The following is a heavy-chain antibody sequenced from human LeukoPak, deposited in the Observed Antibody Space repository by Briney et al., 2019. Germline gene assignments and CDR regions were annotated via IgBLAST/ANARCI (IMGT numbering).Heavy chain of an antibody. D-gene: IGHD3-9*01. CDR3: AKDIDAYYHYYGMDV. Sequence: GRSLRLSCAASGFTFDDYAMHWVRQAPGKGLEWVSSISWNGGSIGYADSVKGRFTISRDNAKNSLYLQMNSLRAEDTALYYCAKDIDAYYHYYGMDVWGQGTTVTVSS. CDR1: GFTFDDYA. CDR2: ISWNGGSI. V-gene: IGHV3-9*01. J-gene: IGHJ6*02.